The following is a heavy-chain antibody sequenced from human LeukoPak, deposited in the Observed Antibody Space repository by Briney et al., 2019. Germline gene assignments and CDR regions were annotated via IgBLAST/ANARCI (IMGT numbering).Heavy chain of an antibody. Sequence: SETLSLTCTVSGGSISSNYYWGWIRQPPGKGLEWIVSFFYSGSTYYNPSLKSRVTISVDTSKNQFSLRLTSVSAADTAVYYCARARGRYIDFLDYWGQGTLVTVSS. CDR1: GGSISSNYY. D-gene: IGHD3-9*01. CDR2: FFYSGST. J-gene: IGHJ4*02. V-gene: IGHV4-39*02. CDR3: ARARGRYIDFLDY.